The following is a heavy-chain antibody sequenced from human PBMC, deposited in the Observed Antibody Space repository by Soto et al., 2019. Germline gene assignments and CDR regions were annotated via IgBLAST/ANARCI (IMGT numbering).Heavy chain of an antibody. Sequence: GGSLRLSCAASGFTFSSYAMSWVRQAPGKGLEWVSAISGSGGSTYYADSVKGRSTISRDNSKNTLYLQMNSLRAEDTAVYYCAKDSGSNYYGSGSYYKHDYYYYYMDVWGKGTTVTVSS. CDR1: GFTFSSYA. CDR3: AKDSGSNYYGSGSYYKHDYYYYYMDV. V-gene: IGHV3-23*01. J-gene: IGHJ6*03. D-gene: IGHD3-10*01. CDR2: ISGSGGST.